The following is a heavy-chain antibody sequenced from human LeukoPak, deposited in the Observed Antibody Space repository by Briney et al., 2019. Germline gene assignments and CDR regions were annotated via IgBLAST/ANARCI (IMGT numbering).Heavy chain of an antibody. J-gene: IGHJ6*03. CDR2: INHSGST. Sequence: SETLSLTCAVYGGSFSGYYWSWIRQPPGKGLEWIGEINHSGSTNYNPSLKSRVTISVDTSKNQFSLKLSSVTAADTAVYYCARARRGSCSGGSCYGYYYYYMDVWGKGTTVTVSS. V-gene: IGHV4-34*01. CDR3: ARARRGSCSGGSCYGYYYYYMDV. D-gene: IGHD2-15*01. CDR1: GGSFSGYY.